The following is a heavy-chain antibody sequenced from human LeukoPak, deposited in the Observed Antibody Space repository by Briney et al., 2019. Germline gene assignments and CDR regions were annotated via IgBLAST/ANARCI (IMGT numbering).Heavy chain of an antibody. J-gene: IGHJ6*02. V-gene: IGHV3-21*01. Sequence: GGSLRLSCAASEFTFSSYSMNWVRQAPGKGLEWVSSISSSGSYIYYADSVKGRFTISRDNAKNSLYLQMSSLRAEDTAVYYCAREVGVVPGANHYYYYGMDFWGQGTTVTVSS. CDR3: AREVGVVPGANHYYYYGMDF. CDR2: ISSSGSYI. D-gene: IGHD4/OR15-4a*01. CDR1: EFTFSSYS.